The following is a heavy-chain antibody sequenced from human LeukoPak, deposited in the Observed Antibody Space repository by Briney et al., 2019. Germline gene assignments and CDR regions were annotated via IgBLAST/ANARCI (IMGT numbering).Heavy chain of an antibody. CDR2: IYYSGNT. CDR1: GVSISSSNSY. D-gene: IGHD6-13*01. Sequence: SETLSLTCTVSGVSISSSNSYWGWIRQPPGKGLEWIGSIYYSGNTYYNASLKSQVSISIDTSKNQFSLRLTSVTAADTAVYYCARLDSSSWKKGSDGDAFDIWGQGTMVTVSS. J-gene: IGHJ3*02. CDR3: ARLDSSSWKKGSDGDAFDI. V-gene: IGHV4-39*01.